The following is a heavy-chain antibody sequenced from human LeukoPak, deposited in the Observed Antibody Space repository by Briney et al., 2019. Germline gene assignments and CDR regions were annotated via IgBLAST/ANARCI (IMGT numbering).Heavy chain of an antibody. Sequence: GASVKVSCKASGGTFSSYAISWVRKAPVQGLEWMGGIIPIFGTANYAQKFQGRVTITTDESTSTAYMELSSLRSEDTAVYYCARAAVAGGYYYYYMDVWGKGTTVTVSS. CDR3: ARAAVAGGYYYYYMDV. V-gene: IGHV1-69*05. CDR1: GGTFSSYA. D-gene: IGHD6-19*01. J-gene: IGHJ6*03. CDR2: IIPIFGTA.